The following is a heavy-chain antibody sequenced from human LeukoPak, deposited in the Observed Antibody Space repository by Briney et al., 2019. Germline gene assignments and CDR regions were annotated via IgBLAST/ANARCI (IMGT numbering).Heavy chain of an antibody. CDR1: GFTFSSYA. V-gene: IGHV3-23*01. D-gene: IGHD3-9*01. Sequence: PGGSLRLSCAASGFTFSSYAMSWVRQAPGKGLEWVSAISGSGGSTYYADSVKGRFTISRDNSKNTLYLQMNSLRAEDTAVYYCARDAQNYDILTGYFPDYWGQGTLVTVSS. CDR3: ARDAQNYDILTGYFPDY. CDR2: ISGSGGST. J-gene: IGHJ4*02.